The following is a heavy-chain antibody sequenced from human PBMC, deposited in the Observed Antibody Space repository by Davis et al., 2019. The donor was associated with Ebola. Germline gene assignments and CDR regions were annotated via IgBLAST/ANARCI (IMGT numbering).Heavy chain of an antibody. J-gene: IGHJ4*02. D-gene: IGHD3-10*02. V-gene: IGHV3-21*01. CDR1: GFTFTSYT. CDR3: ARDSGIFGDYYFDS. Sequence: GESLKISCAASGFTFTSYTMYWVRQAPGKGLEWVSSVNSPSNYIYYADSVKGRFTISRDNAKNSVYLQMNSLRAEDTAVNYCARDSGIFGDYYFDSWGQGTLVTVSS. CDR2: VNSPSNYI.